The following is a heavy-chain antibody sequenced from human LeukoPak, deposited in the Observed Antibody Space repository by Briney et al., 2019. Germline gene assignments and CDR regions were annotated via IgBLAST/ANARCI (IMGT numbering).Heavy chain of an antibody. D-gene: IGHD5-18*01. J-gene: IGHJ4*02. CDR1: GFTFSSYS. Sequence: GGSLRLSCAASGFTFSSYSMNWVRQAPGKGLEWASSISSSSSYIYYADSVKGRFTISRDNAKNSLYLQMNSLRAEDTAVYYCAREVTAMVLVGWGQGTLVTVSS. CDR2: ISSSSSYI. CDR3: AREVTAMVLVG. V-gene: IGHV3-21*01.